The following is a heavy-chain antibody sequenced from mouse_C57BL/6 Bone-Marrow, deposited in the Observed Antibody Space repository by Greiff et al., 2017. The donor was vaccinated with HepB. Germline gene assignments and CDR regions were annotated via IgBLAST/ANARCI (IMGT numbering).Heavy chain of an antibody. J-gene: IGHJ4*01. V-gene: IGHV1-15*01. CDR3: TAQALYYAMVY. CDR1: GYTFTDYE. Sequence: QVHVKQSGAELVRPGASVTLSCKASGYTFTDYEMHWVKQTPVHGLEWIGAIDPETGGTAYNQKFKGKAILTADKSSSTAYMELRSLTSEDSAVYYLTAQALYYAMVYWGQGTSVTVSS. CDR2: IDPETGGT. D-gene: IGHD3-2*02.